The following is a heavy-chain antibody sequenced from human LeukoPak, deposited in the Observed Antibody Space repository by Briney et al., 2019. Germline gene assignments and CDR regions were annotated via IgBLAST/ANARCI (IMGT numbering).Heavy chain of an antibody. V-gene: IGHV1-69*13. CDR3: ARGGKLRDAFDI. CDR1: GGTFSSYA. Sequence: ASVKVSCKASGGTFSSYAISWVRQAPGQGLEWMGGIIPIFGTANYAQKFQGRVTITADESTSTAYMELSSLRSEDTAVYYCARGGKLRDAFDIWGQGTMATVSS. J-gene: IGHJ3*02. CDR2: IIPIFGTA. D-gene: IGHD1-7*01.